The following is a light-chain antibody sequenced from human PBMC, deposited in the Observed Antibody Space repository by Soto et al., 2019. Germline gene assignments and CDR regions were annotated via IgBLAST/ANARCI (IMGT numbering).Light chain of an antibody. CDR2: HNN. CDR3: QARDSSLSSSWV. J-gene: IGLJ3*02. CDR1: SSNIGADFD. Sequence: QSVLTQPPSVSGAPGQRVTISCTGSSSNIGADFDVHWYQHLPGTAPKLLISHNNNRPSGVPDRFSGSKSGTSASLAITGLHADDEAVYYCQARDSSLSSSWVFGGGTKLTVL. V-gene: IGLV1-40*01.